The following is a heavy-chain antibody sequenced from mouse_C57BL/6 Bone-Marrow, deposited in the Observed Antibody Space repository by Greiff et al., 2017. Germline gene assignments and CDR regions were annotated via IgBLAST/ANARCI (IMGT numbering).Heavy chain of an antibody. CDR2: ISYDGSN. V-gene: IGHV3-6*01. J-gene: IGHJ3*01. Sequence: DVKLQESGPGLVKPSQSLSLTCSVTGYSITSGYYWNWIRQFPGNKLEWMGYISYDGSNNYNPSLKNRISITRDTSKNQFFLKLNSVTTEDTATYYCARSDGYYAMDYWGQGTLVTVSA. CDR3: ARSDGYYAMDY. D-gene: IGHD2-3*01. CDR1: GYSITSGYY.